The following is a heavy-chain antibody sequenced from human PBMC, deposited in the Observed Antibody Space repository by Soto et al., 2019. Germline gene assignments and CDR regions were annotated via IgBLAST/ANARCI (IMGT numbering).Heavy chain of an antibody. CDR1: GGSFSGDY. CDR3: ARPYCSGGLCHGWFDP. CDR2: INHSGST. J-gene: IGHJ5*02. Sequence: PSETLSLTCAVHGGSFSGDYWSWIRQSPGKGLEWIGEINHSGSTNYNPSLKSRVTISVDTSKNQLSLKLSSVTAADTAVYYCARPYCSGGLCHGWFDPWGQGTLVTVSS. V-gene: IGHV4-34*01. D-gene: IGHD2-15*01.